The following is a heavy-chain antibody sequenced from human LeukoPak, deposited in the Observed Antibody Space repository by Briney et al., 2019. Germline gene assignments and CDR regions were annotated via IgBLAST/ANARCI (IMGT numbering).Heavy chain of an antibody. Sequence: GGSLRLSCAASGFTFSSYWMSWVRRAPGKGLEWVSSISGSGVSTFYADSVKGRFTISRDNSKNTLYLQMHSLRGEDTAMYYCAKTVGVNFFDYWGQGTLVTVSS. CDR1: GFTFSSYW. CDR2: ISGSGVST. CDR3: AKTVGVNFFDY. D-gene: IGHD1-26*01. J-gene: IGHJ4*02. V-gene: IGHV3-23*01.